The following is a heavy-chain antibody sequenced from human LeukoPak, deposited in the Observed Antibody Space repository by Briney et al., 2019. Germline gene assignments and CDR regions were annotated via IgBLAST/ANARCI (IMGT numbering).Heavy chain of an antibody. J-gene: IGHJ4*02. CDR1: GGSISSSSYY. Sequence: SETLSLTCTVSGGSISSSSYYWGWIRRPPGKGLEWIGSIYYRGSTYYNPPLKRRVPISVETSKSQFSLKLSSVTAADTAVYYCARLPVADYWGQGTLVTVSS. V-gene: IGHV4-39*01. CDR2: IYYRGST. CDR3: ARLPVADY.